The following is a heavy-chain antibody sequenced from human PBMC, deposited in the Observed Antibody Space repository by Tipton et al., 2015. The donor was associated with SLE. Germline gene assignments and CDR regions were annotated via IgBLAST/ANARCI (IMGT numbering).Heavy chain of an antibody. Sequence: LRLSCTVSGASIRSGSYYWSWIRQSAGKGLEWIGHMHSSGSTNYNPSLKSRVSISVDTSKNQFSLRLSSVTAADTAVYYCARVKIEYTSSTAGTLDNWGQGTLVVVSS. CDR2: MHSSGST. CDR3: ARVKIEYTSSTAGTLDN. CDR1: GASIRSGSYY. V-gene: IGHV4-61*09. D-gene: IGHD6-6*01. J-gene: IGHJ4*02.